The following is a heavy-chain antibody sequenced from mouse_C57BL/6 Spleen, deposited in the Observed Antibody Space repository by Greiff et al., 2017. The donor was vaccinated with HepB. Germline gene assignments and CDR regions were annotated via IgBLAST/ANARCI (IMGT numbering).Heavy chain of an antibody. CDR2: ISDGGSYT. D-gene: IGHD1-1*01. V-gene: IGHV5-4*03. J-gene: IGHJ2*01. CDR1: GFTFSSYA. Sequence: EVKLVESGGGLVKPGGSLKLSCAASGFTFSSYAMSWVRQTPEKRLEWVATISDGGSYTYYPDNVKGRFTISRDNAKNNLYLQMSHLKSEDTAMYYCARVGRTGGIDYWGQGTTLTVSS. CDR3: ARVGRTGGIDY.